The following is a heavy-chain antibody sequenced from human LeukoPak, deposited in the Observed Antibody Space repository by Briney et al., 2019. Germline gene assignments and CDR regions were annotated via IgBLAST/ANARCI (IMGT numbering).Heavy chain of an antibody. CDR1: GSTFSSYA. CDR2: ISGTGSGT. D-gene: IGHD5-24*01. CDR3: AKGYIFDY. Sequence: GGSLRLSCAASGSTFSSYAMSWVRQAPGKGLEWVSAISGTGSGTYYADAVKGWFTISRGSSKNTLYLQMNSLRAEDTAVYYCAKGYIFDYWGQGTLVTVSS. V-gene: IGHV3-23*01. J-gene: IGHJ4*02.